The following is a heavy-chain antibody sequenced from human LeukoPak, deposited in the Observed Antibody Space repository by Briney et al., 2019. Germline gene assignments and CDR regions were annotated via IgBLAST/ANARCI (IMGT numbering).Heavy chain of an antibody. J-gene: IGHJ6*02. D-gene: IGHD3-3*01. V-gene: IGHV4-59*01. CDR1: GGSISSYY. Sequence: SETLSLTCTVSGGSISSYYWSWLRQPPGKGLEWIGYIYYSGSTDYNPSLKSRATISINTSKNQFSLKLSSVTAADTAVYYCARHYTILKYAMDVWGQGTTVTVSS. CDR3: ARHYTILKYAMDV. CDR2: IYYSGST.